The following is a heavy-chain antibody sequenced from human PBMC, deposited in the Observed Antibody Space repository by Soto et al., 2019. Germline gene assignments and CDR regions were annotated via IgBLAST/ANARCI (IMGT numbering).Heavy chain of an antibody. CDR1: GYTFTLFG. J-gene: IGHJ4*02. V-gene: IGHV1-18*01. D-gene: IGHD2-2*02. CDR2: ISPYNGDT. CDR3: ARGGQYRYFDY. Sequence: QVQLVQSGAEVKKPGASVKVSCTTSGYTFTLFGITWVRQAPGQGLEWMGWISPYNGDTKYAEKLEGRVTLTTDTSTDPAYMELTRLTSDDTAEYYCARGGQYRYFDYWGQGTLVTVSS.